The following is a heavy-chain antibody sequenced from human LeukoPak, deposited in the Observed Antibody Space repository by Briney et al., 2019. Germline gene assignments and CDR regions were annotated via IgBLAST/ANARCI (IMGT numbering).Heavy chain of an antibody. CDR3: AKDPVRDIVLMVYAL. Sequence: GGSLRLSCAASGFTVSSDYMTWVRQAPGKGLEWVSVIYRDGGTKYADSVKGRFSISRDNSKNTLYLQMNSLRGEDTAVYYCAKDPVRDIVLMVYALWGQGTLVTVSS. J-gene: IGHJ4*02. V-gene: IGHV3-66*01. D-gene: IGHD2-8*01. CDR1: GFTVSSDY. CDR2: IYRDGGT.